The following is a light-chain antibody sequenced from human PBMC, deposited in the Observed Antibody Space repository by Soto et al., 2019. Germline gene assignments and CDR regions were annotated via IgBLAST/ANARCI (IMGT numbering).Light chain of an antibody. CDR2: GAS. V-gene: IGKV3-15*01. J-gene: IGKJ1*01. CDR1: QRVSSN. CDR3: QQYNNWLRT. Sequence: EIVLTQSPGTLSLFPGETATLSCRASQRVSSNLAWYQQKPGQAPRLLIYGASTRATGTPARFSGSGSGTEFTLTISSLQSEDFAVYYCQQYNNWLRTFGQGTKVDIK.